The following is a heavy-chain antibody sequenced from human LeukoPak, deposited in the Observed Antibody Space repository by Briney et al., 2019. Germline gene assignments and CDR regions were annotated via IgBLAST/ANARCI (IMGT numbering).Heavy chain of an antibody. D-gene: IGHD5-12*01. CDR2: IYTSGST. J-gene: IGHJ6*03. Sequence: SETLSLTCTVSGGSISSYYWSWIRQPAGKGLEWIGRIYTSGSTNYNPSLKSRVTMSVDTSKNQFSLKLSSVTAADTAVYYCARDLAIGFYYYHMDVWGKRTTVTVSS. V-gene: IGHV4-4*07. CDR1: GGSISSYY. CDR3: ARDLAIGFYYYHMDV.